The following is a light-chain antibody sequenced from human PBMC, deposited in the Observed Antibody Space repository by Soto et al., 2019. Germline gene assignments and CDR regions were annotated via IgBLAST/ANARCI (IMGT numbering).Light chain of an antibody. CDR1: SSDVGGYNY. Sequence: QSVLTQPASVSGSPGQSITISCTGTSSDVGGYNYVSWYQHHPGKAPKLMIYDVTNRPSGVSNRFSGSKSGNTASLTISGLQAEDEADCYCTSYTTTRPHLVFGGGTKLTVL. V-gene: IGLV2-14*03. CDR2: DVT. CDR3: TSYTTTRPHLV. J-gene: IGLJ3*02.